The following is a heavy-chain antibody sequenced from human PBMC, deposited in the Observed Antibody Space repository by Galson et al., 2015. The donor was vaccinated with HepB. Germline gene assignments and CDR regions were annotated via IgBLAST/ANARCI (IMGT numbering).Heavy chain of an antibody. V-gene: IGHV3-48*02. Sequence: SLRLSCAASGVTLSSYSMNWVRQAPGKGLEWISYISISSSTIYYADSVKGRFTISRDNAKNSLYLQMNSLRDEDTAVYYCARRYGDFQGSFEYWGQGTLVTVSS. J-gene: IGHJ4*02. CDR3: ARRYGDFQGSFEY. D-gene: IGHD4-17*01. CDR2: ISISSSTI. CDR1: GVTLSSYS.